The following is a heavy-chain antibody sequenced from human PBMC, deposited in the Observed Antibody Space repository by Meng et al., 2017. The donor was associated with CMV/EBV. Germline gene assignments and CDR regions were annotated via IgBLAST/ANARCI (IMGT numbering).Heavy chain of an antibody. Sequence: GESLKISCAASGFTFSSYAMSWVRQAPGKGLEWVSAISGSGGSTYYADSVKGRFTISRDNSKNTLYLQMNSLRAEDTAVYYCARDWTIPYYGMDVWGQGTTVTVSS. J-gene: IGHJ6*02. V-gene: IGHV3-23*01. CDR3: ARDWTIPYYGMDV. CDR1: GFTFSSYA. D-gene: IGHD3-3*01. CDR2: ISGSGGST.